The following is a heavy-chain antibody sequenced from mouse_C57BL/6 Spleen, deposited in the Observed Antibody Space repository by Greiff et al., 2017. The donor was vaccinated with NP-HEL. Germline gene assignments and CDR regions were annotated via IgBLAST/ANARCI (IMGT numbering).Heavy chain of an antibody. D-gene: IGHD1-1*01. CDR3: TRERNYGSSPYWYFDV. Sequence: EVQGVESGGGLVQPGGSMKLSCAASGFTFSDAWMDWVRQSPEKGLEWVAEIRNKANNHATYYAESVKGRFTISRDDSKSSVYLQMNSLRAEDTGIYYCTRERNYGSSPYWYFDVWGTGTTVTVSS. J-gene: IGHJ1*03. CDR2: IRNKANNHAT. CDR1: GFTFSDAW. V-gene: IGHV6-6*01.